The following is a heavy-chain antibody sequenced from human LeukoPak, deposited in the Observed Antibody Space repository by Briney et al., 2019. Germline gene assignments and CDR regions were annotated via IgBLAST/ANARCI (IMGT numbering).Heavy chain of an antibody. CDR2: ISGSGGST. D-gene: IGHD6-19*01. J-gene: IGHJ4*02. V-gene: IGHV3-23*01. CDR3: TKDKGFNSGCHDY. CDR1: GFTFSSYA. Sequence: GGSLRLSCAASGFTFSSYAMSWVRQAPGKGLEWVSAISGSGGSTYYADSGKGRFTIARDNAKNTLYLQMNSLRTEDTAVYYCTKDKGFNSGCHDYWGQGTLVTVSS.